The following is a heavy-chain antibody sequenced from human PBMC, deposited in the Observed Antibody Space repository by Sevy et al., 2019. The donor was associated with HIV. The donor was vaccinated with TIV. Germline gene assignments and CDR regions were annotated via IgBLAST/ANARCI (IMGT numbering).Heavy chain of an antibody. CDR3: ASNPYDSSGYF. CDR1: GFTFSSYA. J-gene: IGHJ4*02. Sequence: GGSLRLSCAASGFTFSSYAMHWVRQAPGKGLEWVAVISYDGSNKYYADSVKGRFTISRDNSKNTLYLQMNSLRAEDTAGYYCASNPYDSSGYFWGQGTLVTVSS. CDR2: ISYDGSNK. D-gene: IGHD3-22*01. V-gene: IGHV3-30-3*01.